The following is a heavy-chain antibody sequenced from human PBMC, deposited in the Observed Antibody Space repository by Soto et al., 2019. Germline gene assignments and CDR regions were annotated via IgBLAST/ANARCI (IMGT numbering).Heavy chain of an antibody. CDR1: GYTFTSYG. CDR2: ISAYNGNT. J-gene: IGHJ5*02. CDR3: ARDHSSRSVQLVLFGSWFDP. D-gene: IGHD6-6*01. V-gene: IGHV1-18*01. Sequence: ASVKVSCKASGYTFTSYGISWVRQAPGQGLEWMGWISAYNGNTNYAQKLQGRVTMTTDTSTSTAYMELRSLRSDDTAVYYCARDHSSRSVQLVLFGSWFDPWGQGTLVTVSS.